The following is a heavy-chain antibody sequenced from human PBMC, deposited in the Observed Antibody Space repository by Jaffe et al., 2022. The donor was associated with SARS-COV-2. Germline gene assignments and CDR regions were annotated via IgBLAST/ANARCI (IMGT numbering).Heavy chain of an antibody. V-gene: IGHV4-59*01. J-gene: IGHJ4*02. CDR1: GDTINNYL. CDR2: IYYSERT. Sequence: QVQLQESGPGLVKPSETLSLTCIVSGDTINNYLWWWIRQPPGKGLEWIGDIYYSERTNYNPSLKSRVTISIDTSKNQFSLKLTSVTAADTAVYYCARVGASTRDFEYWGQGTLVTVSS. D-gene: IGHD1-26*01. CDR3: ARVGASTRDFEY.